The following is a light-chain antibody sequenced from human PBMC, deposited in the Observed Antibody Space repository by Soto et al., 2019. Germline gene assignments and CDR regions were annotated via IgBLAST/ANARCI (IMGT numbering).Light chain of an antibody. J-gene: IGKJ1*01. CDR3: QQNYRATPWT. CDR2: AAS. V-gene: IGKV1-39*01. Sequence: DIQMTQSPSSLSASVGDRITITCXASQSISRYLNWYQHKPGKAPKLLINAASSLERGVPSRLSGGGSGTDFTLNISSLQPDDFATYYCQQNYRATPWTFGQGTKVDIK. CDR1: QSISRY.